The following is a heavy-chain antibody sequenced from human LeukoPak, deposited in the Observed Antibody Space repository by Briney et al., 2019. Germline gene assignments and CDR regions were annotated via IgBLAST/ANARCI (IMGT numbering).Heavy chain of an antibody. CDR3: ARDKGYSASSSDY. CDR1: GYTFTRYY. D-gene: IGHD1-26*01. CDR2: INPNSGGT. J-gene: IGHJ4*02. Sequence: ASVKVSCKASGYTFTRYYMHWVRQAPGQGLEWMGWINPNSGGTNYAQKFQGRVTMTRDTSIRTAYMELSRLRSEDKAVYYCARDKGYSASSSDYWGQGTLVTVSS. V-gene: IGHV1-2*02.